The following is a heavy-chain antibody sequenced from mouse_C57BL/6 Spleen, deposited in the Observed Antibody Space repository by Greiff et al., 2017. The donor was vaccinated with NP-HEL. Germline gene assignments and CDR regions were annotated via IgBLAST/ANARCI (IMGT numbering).Heavy chain of an antibody. Sequence: QVQLQQPGAELVRPGTSVKLSCKASGYTFTSYWMHWVKQRPGQGLEWIGVIDPSDSYTNYNQKFKGKATLTVDTSSSTAYMQLSSLTSEDSAVYYCARSAGSFVYGGKGTLVTVSA. D-gene: IGHD4-1*01. CDR3: ARSAGSFVY. J-gene: IGHJ3*01. V-gene: IGHV1-59*01. CDR2: IDPSDSYT. CDR1: GYTFTSYW.